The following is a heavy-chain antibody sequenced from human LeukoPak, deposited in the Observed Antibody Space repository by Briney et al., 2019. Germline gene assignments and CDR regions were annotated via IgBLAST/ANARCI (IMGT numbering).Heavy chain of an antibody. CDR2: INSDGSGT. V-gene: IGHV3-74*01. D-gene: IGHD6-19*01. CDR3: AKRGDGSGWYYFDY. J-gene: IGHJ4*02. CDR1: GFTFSSYW. Sequence: GGSLRLSCAASGFTFSSYWMHWVRQAPGKGLVWISRINSDGSGTSYADSVKGRFTISRDNAKNTLYLQMNSLRAEDTAVYYCAKRGDGSGWYYFDYWGQGTLVSVSS.